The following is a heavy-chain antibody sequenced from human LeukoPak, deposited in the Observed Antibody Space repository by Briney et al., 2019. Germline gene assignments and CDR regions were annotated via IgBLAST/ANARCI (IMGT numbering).Heavy chain of an antibody. D-gene: IGHD2-8*01. Sequence: GGSLRLSCAAPEFPFWLYCLTWVRRAPGTGLEGVANVNQGGSYKYYVDSVRGGFTISTDNAKNEVYLQMDSLRVEDSAVYYCARGEPHCSTSTGSRRRMDVWGQGTTVTVSS. J-gene: IGHJ6*02. CDR2: VNQGGSYK. V-gene: IGHV3-7*01. CDR1: EFPFWLYC. CDR3: ARGEPHCSTSTGSRRRMDV.